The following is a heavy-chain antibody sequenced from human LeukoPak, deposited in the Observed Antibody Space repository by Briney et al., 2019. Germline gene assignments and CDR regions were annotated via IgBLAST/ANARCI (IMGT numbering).Heavy chain of an antibody. CDR2: IKEDGTET. J-gene: IGHJ4*02. Sequence: GGSLRLSCAASGFMFSSNWMSWVRLAPGKGLEWVANIKEDGTETYYVDSVKGRFTISRDTSKNTLSLQMNSLRAEDTAVYYCASLSLGHYWGQGTLVTVSS. CDR3: ASLSLGHY. D-gene: IGHD6-6*01. V-gene: IGHV3-7*03. CDR1: GFMFSSNW.